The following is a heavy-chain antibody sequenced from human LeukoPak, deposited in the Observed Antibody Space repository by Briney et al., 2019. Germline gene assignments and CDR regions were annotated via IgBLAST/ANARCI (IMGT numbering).Heavy chain of an antibody. D-gene: IGHD2-21*02. CDR3: ARDRAAYCGGDCYSAGLVY. CDR2: INPSGGST. J-gene: IGHJ4*02. Sequence: ASVKVSCKASGYTFTSYYMHWVRQAPGQGLEWMGIINPSGGSTSYAQKFQGRVTMTRDTSTSTVYMELSSLRSEDTAVYYCARDRAAYCGGDCYSAGLVYRGQGTLVTVSS. V-gene: IGHV1-46*01. CDR1: GYTFTSYY.